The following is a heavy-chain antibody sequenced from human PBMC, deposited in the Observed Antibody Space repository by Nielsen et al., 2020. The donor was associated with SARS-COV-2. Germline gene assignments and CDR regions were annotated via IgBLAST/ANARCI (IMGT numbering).Heavy chain of an antibody. J-gene: IGHJ6*02. D-gene: IGHD3/OR15-3a*01. V-gene: IGHV1-2*06. CDR1: GYTFTDYY. Sequence: ASVQVSCKASGYTFTDYYIHRVRQAPGQGLEWMGRINPYSGGTNYAQKFQGTVTMTRDASISTDYIELTSDDTAVYYYARARATIFGLVMSYGMDVWGQGTTVAVS. CDR3: ARARATIFGLVMSYGMDV. CDR2: INPYSGGT.